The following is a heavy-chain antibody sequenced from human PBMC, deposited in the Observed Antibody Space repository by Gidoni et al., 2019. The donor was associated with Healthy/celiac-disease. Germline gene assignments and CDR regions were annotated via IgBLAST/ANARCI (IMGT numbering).Heavy chain of an antibody. CDR3: ARLPHVYYYDSSGGGDY. V-gene: IGHV4-39*01. CDR1: GGSISSSSYY. CDR2: IYYSGST. Sequence: QLQLQESGPGLVKPSETLSLTCTVSGGSISSSSYYWGWIRQPPGKGLEWIGSIYYSGSTYYNPSLKSRVTISVDTSKNQFSLKLSSVTAADTAVYYCARLPHVYYYDSSGGGDYWGQGTLVTVSS. J-gene: IGHJ4*02. D-gene: IGHD3-22*01.